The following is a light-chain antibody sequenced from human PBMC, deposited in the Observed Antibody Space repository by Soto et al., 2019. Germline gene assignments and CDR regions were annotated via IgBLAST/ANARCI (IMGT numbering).Light chain of an antibody. Sequence: PGERVTLSCRASQSVSSSYLTWYQQKPGQAPRLLIQGASTRATGIPARFSGSGSGTDFTLTISSLQPEDFATYYCQQTYSSPQTFGQGTKVDIK. CDR2: GAS. CDR3: QQTYSSPQT. J-gene: IGKJ1*01. V-gene: IGKV3D-7*01. CDR1: QSVSSSY.